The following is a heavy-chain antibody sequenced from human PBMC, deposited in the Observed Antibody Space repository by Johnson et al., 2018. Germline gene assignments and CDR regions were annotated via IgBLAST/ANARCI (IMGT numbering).Heavy chain of an antibody. CDR3: VKDNSVRDNAWWVDP. D-gene: IGHD3-10*01. Sequence: QVQLVQSGAEVQKPGASVKVSCKASGFSIRNSYMHWVRQAPGQGLEWMGVINPSATATTYAQKLQGRLTMTRDTSTGTVYMELSSLRSEDTAIYYCVKDNSVRDNAWWVDPWGQGTLVTVAS. CDR1: GFSIRNSY. V-gene: IGHV1-46*04. CDR2: INPSATAT. J-gene: IGHJ5*02.